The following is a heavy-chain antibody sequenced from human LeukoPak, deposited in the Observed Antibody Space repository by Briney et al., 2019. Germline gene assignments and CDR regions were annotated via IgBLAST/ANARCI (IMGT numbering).Heavy chain of an antibody. CDR2: IFGSGGSA. CDR3: AKVLIGPSSGWYQTAFDY. J-gene: IGHJ4*02. V-gene: IGHV3-9*01. CDR1: GFTFSSYA. Sequence: GGSLRLSCTASGFTFSSYAMYWVRQAPGKGLEWVSGIFGSGGSAHYADSVKGRFTISRDNAKNSLYLQMNSLRAEDTALYYCAKVLIGPSSGWYQTAFDYWGQGTLVTVSS. D-gene: IGHD6-19*01.